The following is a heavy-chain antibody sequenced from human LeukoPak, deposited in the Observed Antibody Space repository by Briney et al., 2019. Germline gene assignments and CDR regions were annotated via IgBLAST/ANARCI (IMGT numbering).Heavy chain of an antibody. CDR3: AKGTKAVVATGNWFDP. V-gene: IGHV3-30*02. CDR2: IRYDGGNK. Sequence: GGSLRLFCAASGFTFSSYGMHWVRQAPGKGLEWGAFIRYDGGNKYYADSVKGRFTISRDNSKSTLYLQMNSLRAEDTAVYYCAKGTKAVVATGNWFDPWGQGTLVTVSS. D-gene: IGHD6-19*01. CDR1: GFTFSSYG. J-gene: IGHJ5*02.